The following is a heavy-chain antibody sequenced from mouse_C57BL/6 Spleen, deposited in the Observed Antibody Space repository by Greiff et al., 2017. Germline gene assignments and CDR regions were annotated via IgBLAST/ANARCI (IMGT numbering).Heavy chain of an antibody. D-gene: IGHD2-3*01. CDR3: ARSANDGSWFAY. Sequence: VQLQQPGTELVQPGASVKLSCKASGYTLTSYWMHWVKQRPGQGLEWIGMIHPNSGSTNYNEKSKSKSTLTVDKASSTAYMQLSSLTSEDSAVYDCARSANDGSWFAYWGQGTLVTVSA. V-gene: IGHV1-64*01. CDR2: IHPNSGST. CDR1: GYTLTSYW. J-gene: IGHJ3*01.